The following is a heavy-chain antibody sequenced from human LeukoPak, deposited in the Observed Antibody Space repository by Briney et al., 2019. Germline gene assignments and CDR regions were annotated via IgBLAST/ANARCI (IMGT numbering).Heavy chain of an antibody. V-gene: IGHV1-2*02. D-gene: IGHD5-12*01. Sequence: ASVKVSCKASEHIFSGHYIHWMRQTPGQGPEWMGWINPDSGVTKSAQQFQGRVTLTRDTSIRTLYMELTGLISDDTAVYYCARKRMWKYVFAYWGQGTLVTVSS. J-gene: IGHJ4*02. CDR1: EHIFSGHY. CDR3: ARKRMWKYVFAY. CDR2: INPDSGVT.